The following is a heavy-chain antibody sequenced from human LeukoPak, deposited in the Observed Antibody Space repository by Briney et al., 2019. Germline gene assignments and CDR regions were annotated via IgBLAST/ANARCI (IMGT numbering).Heavy chain of an antibody. D-gene: IGHD6-13*01. CDR2: ISSSSSYI. J-gene: IGHJ5*02. V-gene: IGHV3-21*01. CDR1: GFTFSSYS. CDR3: ARGGNAAAEPYNWFDP. Sequence: KAGGSLRLSCAASGFTFSSYSMNWVRQAPGKGLEWVSSISSSSSYIYYADSVKGRFTISRDNAKNSLYLQMNSLRAEDTAVYYCARGGNAAAEPYNWFDPWGQGTLVTVSS.